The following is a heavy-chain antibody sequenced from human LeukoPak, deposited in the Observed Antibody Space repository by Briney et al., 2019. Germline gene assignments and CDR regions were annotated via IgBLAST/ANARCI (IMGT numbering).Heavy chain of an antibody. CDR3: ARVGYYDSSGRGDY. CDR1: GGTFSSYA. Sequence: ASVKVSCKASGGTFSSYAISWVRQAPGQGLEWMGRIIPILGIANYAQKFQGRVTITADKSTSTAYMELSSLRSDDTAVYYCARVGYYDSSGRGDYWGQGTLVTVSS. CDR2: IIPILGIA. D-gene: IGHD3-22*01. V-gene: IGHV1-69*04. J-gene: IGHJ4*02.